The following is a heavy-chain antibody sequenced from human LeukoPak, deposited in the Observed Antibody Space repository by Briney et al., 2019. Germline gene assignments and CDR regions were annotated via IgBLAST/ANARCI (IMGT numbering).Heavy chain of an antibody. CDR3: ARVQWELRGVGSYFEY. V-gene: IGHV3-7*01. CDR1: GFTFSSYW. J-gene: IGHJ4*02. CDR2: IKQDGSEK. Sequence: GGSLRLSCAASGFTFSSYWMSWVRQAPGKGLEWVANIKQDGSEKYYVDSVKGRFTMSRDNAKNSLYLQMNSLRAEDTAVYYCARVQWELRGVGSYFEYWGQGALVTVSS. D-gene: IGHD1-26*01.